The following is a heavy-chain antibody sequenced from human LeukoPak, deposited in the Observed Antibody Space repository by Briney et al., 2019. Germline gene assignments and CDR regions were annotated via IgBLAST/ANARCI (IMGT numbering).Heavy chain of an antibody. Sequence: GESLRLSCAATGFTFSAYSLNWVRQAPGKGLEWVSYIGYGTSTIYYADSEKGRFTISRDNAKNSLYLQMDSLKDEDTAVYYCARDVTYGSGWFNSVGFDYWGQGTLVTVSS. J-gene: IGHJ4*02. CDR2: IGYGTSTI. CDR3: ARDVTYGSGWFNSVGFDY. V-gene: IGHV3-48*02. D-gene: IGHD6-13*01. CDR1: GFTFSAYS.